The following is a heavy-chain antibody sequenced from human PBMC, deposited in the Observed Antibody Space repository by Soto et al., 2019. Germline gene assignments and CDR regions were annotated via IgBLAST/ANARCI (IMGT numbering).Heavy chain of an antibody. CDR2: ISAYNGNT. Sequence: ALVKVSCKASGYTFTSYGISWVRQAPGQGLEWMGWISAYNGNTNYAQKLQGRVTMTTDTSTSTAYMELRSLRSDDTAVYYCARGATIFGVVIGHYGMDVWGQGTTVTVSS. V-gene: IGHV1-18*01. CDR3: ARGATIFGVVIGHYGMDV. CDR1: GYTFTSYG. D-gene: IGHD3-3*01. J-gene: IGHJ6*02.